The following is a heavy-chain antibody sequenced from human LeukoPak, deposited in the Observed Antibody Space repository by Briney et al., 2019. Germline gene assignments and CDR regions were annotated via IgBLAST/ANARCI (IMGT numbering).Heavy chain of an antibody. Sequence: GSLRLSCTPSGFTFSSHAMSWVRQPPGKGLEWIGEINHSGSTNYNPSLKSRVTISVDTSKNQFSLKLSSVTAADTAVYYCARTYSSGWYRPQAFDYWGQGTLVTVSS. CDR3: ARTYSSGWYRPQAFDY. D-gene: IGHD6-19*01. CDR2: INHSGST. CDR1: GFTFSSHA. V-gene: IGHV4-34*01. J-gene: IGHJ4*02.